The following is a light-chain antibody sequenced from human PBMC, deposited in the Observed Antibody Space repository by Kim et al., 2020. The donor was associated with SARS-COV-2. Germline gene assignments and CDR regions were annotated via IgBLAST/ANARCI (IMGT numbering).Light chain of an antibody. J-gene: IGKJ4*01. CDR1: QGIRNW. CDR2: DAT. Sequence: ASAGDRVTITCRASQGIRNWLAWYQQKPGKAPKLPIHDATRLESGVPSRFSGSGSGTDFTLTISSLRPEDSATYYCQQINSVPLTFGGGTKVDIK. V-gene: IGKV1-12*01. CDR3: QQINSVPLT.